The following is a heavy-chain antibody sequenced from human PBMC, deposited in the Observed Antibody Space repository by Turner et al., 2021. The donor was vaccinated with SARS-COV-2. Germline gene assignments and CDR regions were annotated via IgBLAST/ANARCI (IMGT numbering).Heavy chain of an antibody. CDR3: AGIQSYDRSDYYGMDV. CDR1: GFTFSSYA. D-gene: IGHD3-22*01. Sequence: QVQMVESGGGVVQSGRSLRLSCAASGFTFSSYAMHWVRQAPGKGPEWVAVISYDGSNKYYADSVKGRFTISRDNSKNTLYLQMNSLRAEDTAVYYCAGIQSYDRSDYYGMDVWGQGTTVTVSS. J-gene: IGHJ6*02. V-gene: IGHV3-30-3*01. CDR2: ISYDGSNK.